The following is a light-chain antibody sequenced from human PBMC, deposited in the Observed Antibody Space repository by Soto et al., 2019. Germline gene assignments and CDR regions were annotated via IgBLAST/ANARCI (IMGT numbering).Light chain of an antibody. CDR2: GAS. Sequence: EIVLTQSPGTLSLSPGQGATLSCRASESISRDYLAWYQQRLGQAPRLLIYGASSGATGIPDRFSGSGSGTDFTPTISRLEPEDFAIYYCQQYGGVPYTFGQGTKVDIK. CDR3: QQYGGVPYT. V-gene: IGKV3-20*01. CDR1: ESISRDY. J-gene: IGKJ2*01.